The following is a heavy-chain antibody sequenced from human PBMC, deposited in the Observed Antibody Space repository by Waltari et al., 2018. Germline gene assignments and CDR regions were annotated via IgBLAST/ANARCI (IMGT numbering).Heavy chain of an antibody. J-gene: IGHJ4*02. Sequence: QVQLVESGGGGVQPGRSLRLSCAASGLPFTSYSMHWVRQAPGKGLEWVALISYDGNNKYYADSMTGRFTISRDNSKNTLCLQMDNLTPEDTGVYFCVRGGRLATAAPDYWGQGTLVTVSS. V-gene: IGHV3-30-3*01. CDR3: VRGGRLATAAPDY. D-gene: IGHD6-13*01. CDR2: ISYDGNNK. CDR1: GLPFTSYS.